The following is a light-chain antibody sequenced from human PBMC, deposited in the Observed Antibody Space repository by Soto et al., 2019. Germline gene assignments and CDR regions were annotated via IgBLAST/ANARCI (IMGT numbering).Light chain of an antibody. J-gene: IGLJ1*01. Sequence: QSVLTQPPSASGSPGQSVTISCTGTSTDVGGYDYVSWYQQHPGKVPKLMISEVNKRPSGVPDRFSGSKSGNTASLTVSGLQPEDEADYYCTSYAGGNNVFGTGTKLTVL. CDR2: EVN. CDR1: STDVGGYDY. V-gene: IGLV2-8*01. CDR3: TSYAGGNNV.